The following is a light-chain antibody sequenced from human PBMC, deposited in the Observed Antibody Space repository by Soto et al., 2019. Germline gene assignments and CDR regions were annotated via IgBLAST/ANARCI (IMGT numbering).Light chain of an antibody. CDR2: RNN. J-gene: IGLJ1*01. V-gene: IGLV1-47*01. CDR3: AAWDDSLSGYV. CDR1: SSKIGSNY. Sequence: QSVLTQPPSASGTPGQRVTISCSGSSSKIGSNYVYWYQQLPGTAPKLLIYRNNQRPSGVPNRFSGSKSGTSASLAISGHRSEDEADYYCAAWDDSLSGYVFGTGTKVTVL.